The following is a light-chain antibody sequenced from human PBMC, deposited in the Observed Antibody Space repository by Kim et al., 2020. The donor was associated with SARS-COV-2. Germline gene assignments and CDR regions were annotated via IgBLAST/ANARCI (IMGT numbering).Light chain of an antibody. V-gene: IGKV1-39*01. CDR2: ATS. Sequence: SASVGDRVTITCRASQSFANYLNWYQQKPGKAPKLLIYATSNLQNGVPSRFSGGRSATDFTLTISSLQPEDFATYYCQQSYRSPLTFGAGTKVEI. J-gene: IGKJ4*01. CDR3: QQSYRSPLT. CDR1: QSFANY.